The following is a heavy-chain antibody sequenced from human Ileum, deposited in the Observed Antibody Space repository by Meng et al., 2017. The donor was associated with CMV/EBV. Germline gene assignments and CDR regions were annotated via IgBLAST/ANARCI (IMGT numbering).Heavy chain of an antibody. J-gene: IGHJ4*02. CDR3: ATDPGGY. Sequence: QGLLQQWGPRLLLPSVTLALPCAVYGGSFRDYYWSWIRQPPGRGLDWVGEINHSGTPNYNPSLKSRVTISVDTSKNQFSLKLTSVTAADTAVYFCATDPGGYWGQGTLVTVSS. CDR2: INHSGTP. CDR1: GGSFRDYY. V-gene: IGHV4-34*01. D-gene: IGHD1-14*01.